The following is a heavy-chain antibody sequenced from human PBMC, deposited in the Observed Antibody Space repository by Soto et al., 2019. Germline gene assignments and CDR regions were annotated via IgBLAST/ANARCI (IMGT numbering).Heavy chain of an antibody. D-gene: IGHD3-3*01. CDR1: GYTFTSYG. CDR3: ARDPPAPYYDFWSGYHDAFDY. V-gene: IGHV1-18*01. CDR2: ISAYNGNT. Sequence: QVQLVQSGAEVKKPGASEKISCKASGYTFTSYGISWVRQAPGQGLEWMGWISAYNGNTNYAQKLQGRVTMTTDTSTSTAYMELRSLRSDDTAVYYCARDPPAPYYDFWSGYHDAFDYWGQGTLVTVSS. J-gene: IGHJ4*02.